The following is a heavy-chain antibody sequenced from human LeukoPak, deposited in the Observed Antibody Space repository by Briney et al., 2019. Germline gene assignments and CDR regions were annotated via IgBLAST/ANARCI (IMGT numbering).Heavy chain of an antibody. CDR2: INHSGST. V-gene: IGHV4-34*01. J-gene: IGHJ5*02. D-gene: IGHD3-10*01. CDR3: ARGPASGSNFAWFDP. Sequence: KPSETLSLTCAVYGGSLSHYYWSWIRQPPGKGLEWIGEINHSGSTNYNPSLKSRVTISVDMSKNHFSLELTSVTAADTAVYYCARGPASGSNFAWFDPWGQGTLVTVSS. CDR1: GGSLSHYY.